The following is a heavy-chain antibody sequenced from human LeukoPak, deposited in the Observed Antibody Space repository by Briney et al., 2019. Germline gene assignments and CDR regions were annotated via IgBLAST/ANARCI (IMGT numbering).Heavy chain of an antibody. CDR3: ATGSGSSDAFDI. V-gene: IGHV3-9*01. D-gene: IGHD1-26*01. CDR1: GFTFDDYA. Sequence: GGSLRLSCAASGFTFDDYAMHWVRQAPGKGLEWVSGISWNSGSIGYADSVKGRFTISRDNAKNSLYLQMNSLRAEDTALYYCATGSGSSDAFDIWGQGTMVTVSS. CDR2: ISWNSGSI. J-gene: IGHJ3*02.